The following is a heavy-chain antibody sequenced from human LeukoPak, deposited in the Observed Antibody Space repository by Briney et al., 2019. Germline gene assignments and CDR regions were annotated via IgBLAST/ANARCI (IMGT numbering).Heavy chain of an antibody. CDR3: ARHASSGWSRAKYFQH. CDR2: IYYSGST. CDR1: GGSISSSSYY. Sequence: SETLSLTCTVSGGSISSSSYYWGWIRQPPGKGLEWIGSIYYSGSTYYNPSLKSRVTISVDTSKNQFSLKLSSVTAADTAVYYCARHASSGWSRAKYFQHWGQGTLVTVSS. V-gene: IGHV4-39*01. J-gene: IGHJ1*01. D-gene: IGHD6-19*01.